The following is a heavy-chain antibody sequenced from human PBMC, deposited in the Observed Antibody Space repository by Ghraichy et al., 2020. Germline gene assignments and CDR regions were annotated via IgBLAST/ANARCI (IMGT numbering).Heavy chain of an antibody. CDR1: GYTFSNFG. Sequence: ASVKDSCKASGYTFSNFGISWVRQAPGQGLEWMGWISAFNGNTNYAQKFQGRLSMTTDTSTSTAYMELRSLTSDDTAVYYCARDIYYDNKGYPDNWGQGTLVTVSS. CDR3: ARDIYYDNKGYPDN. D-gene: IGHD3-22*01. V-gene: IGHV1-18*01. CDR2: ISAFNGNT. J-gene: IGHJ4*02.